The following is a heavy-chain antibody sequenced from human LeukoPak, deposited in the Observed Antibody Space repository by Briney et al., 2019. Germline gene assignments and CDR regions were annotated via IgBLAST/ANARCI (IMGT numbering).Heavy chain of an antibody. J-gene: IGHJ6*03. CDR3: ARRVDTAMGLYYYYYYYMDV. D-gene: IGHD5-18*01. V-gene: IGHV4-39*07. CDR2: IYYSGST. CDR1: GGSISSSSYY. Sequence: SETLSLTCTVSGGSISSSSYYWGWIRQPPGKGLEWIGSIYYSGSTNYNPSLKSRVTISVDTSKNQFSLKLSSVTAADTAVYYCARRVDTAMGLYYYYYYYMDVWGKGTTVTVSS.